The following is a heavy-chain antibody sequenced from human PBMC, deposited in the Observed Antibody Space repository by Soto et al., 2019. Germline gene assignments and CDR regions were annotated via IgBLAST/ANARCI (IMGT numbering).Heavy chain of an antibody. CDR1: GGSVSSGSYY. CDR2: IYYSGST. CDR3: ARGRPRTFGY. Sequence: SETLSLTCTVSGGSVSSGSYYWSWIRQPPGKGLEWIGYIYYSGSTNYNPSLKSRVTISVDTSKNQFSLKLSSVTAADTAVYYCARGRPRTFGYWGQGTLVTVSS. V-gene: IGHV4-61*01. J-gene: IGHJ4*02.